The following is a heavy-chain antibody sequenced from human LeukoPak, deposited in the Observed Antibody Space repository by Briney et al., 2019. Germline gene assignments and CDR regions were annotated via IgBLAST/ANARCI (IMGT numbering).Heavy chain of an antibody. CDR2: IYYSGST. CDR3: AREGNWNDGELDY. J-gene: IGHJ4*02. CDR1: GGSISSYY. D-gene: IGHD1-1*01. Sequence: PSETLSLTCTVSGGSISSYYWSWIRQPPGKGLEWIGYIYYSGSTNYNPSLKSRVTISVDTSKNQFSLKLSSVTAADTAVYYCAREGNWNDGELDYWGQGTLVTVSS. V-gene: IGHV4-59*01.